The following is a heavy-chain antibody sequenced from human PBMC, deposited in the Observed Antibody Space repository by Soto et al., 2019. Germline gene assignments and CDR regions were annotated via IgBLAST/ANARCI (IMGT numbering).Heavy chain of an antibody. CDR3: ARDRGYSGSDCAY. Sequence: EVQLVESGGGLVQPGGSLRLSCAASGFTFSRYAMHWVRQAPGKGLEWVAYINHDSGTIYYADSVKGRFTISRDNANNLLSLQMNSLRAEDTAVYYCARDRGYSGSDCAYWGPGTLVTVS. CDR2: INHDSGTI. V-gene: IGHV3-48*01. J-gene: IGHJ4*02. D-gene: IGHD5-12*01. CDR1: GFTFSRYA.